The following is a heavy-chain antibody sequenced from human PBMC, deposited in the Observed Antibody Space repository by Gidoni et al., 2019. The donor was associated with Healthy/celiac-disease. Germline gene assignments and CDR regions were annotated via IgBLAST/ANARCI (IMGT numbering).Heavy chain of an antibody. V-gene: IGHV3-9*01. J-gene: IGHJ4*02. CDR3: AKDDLSGYSYGSIDY. D-gene: IGHD5-18*01. CDR1: GSTFADYA. CDR2: SSWNSASI. Sequence: EVQLVKSGRGVVQPGRSVRLSCAASGSTFADYAMHWVRQAPGKGLEWVSGSSWNSASIGYADSVKCRFAISRDNAKNSLYLQMNSLRAEDTALYYCAKDDLSGYSYGSIDYWGQGTLVTVSS.